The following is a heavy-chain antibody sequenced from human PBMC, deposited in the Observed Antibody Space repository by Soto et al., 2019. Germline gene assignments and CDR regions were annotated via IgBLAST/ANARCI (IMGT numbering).Heavy chain of an antibody. D-gene: IGHD3-16*01. CDR2: MNTDGSRT. Sequence: EVQRVESGGGLVQPGGSLRLSCAASGFTFSIYWMHWVRQAPGKGLVWVSRMNTDGSRTSYADSAKGRFTISRDDAKSTPYLQLNNLRADVTAVYHFARGHGDQYDRQGYLRRHWGQGTLVTVSS. CDR1: GFTFSIYW. J-gene: IGHJ4*02. CDR3: ARGHGDQYDRQGYLRRH. V-gene: IGHV3-74*01.